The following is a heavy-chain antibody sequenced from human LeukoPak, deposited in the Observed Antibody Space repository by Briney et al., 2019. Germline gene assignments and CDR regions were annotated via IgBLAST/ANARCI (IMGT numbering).Heavy chain of an antibody. Sequence: KPGGSLRLSCVASGFPFSSYWMTWVRQAPGKGLEWVSSISSSSSYIYYADSVKGRFTISRDNAKNSLYLQMNSLRAEDTAVYYCARDDSSGYYYSPDYWGQGTLVTVSS. J-gene: IGHJ4*02. CDR1: GFPFSSYW. V-gene: IGHV3-21*01. D-gene: IGHD3-22*01. CDR3: ARDDSSGYYYSPDY. CDR2: ISSSSSYI.